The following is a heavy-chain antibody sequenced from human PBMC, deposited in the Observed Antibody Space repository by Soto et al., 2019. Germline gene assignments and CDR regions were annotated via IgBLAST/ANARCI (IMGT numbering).Heavy chain of an antibody. Sequence: ASVKVSCKASGYTFTSYDINWVRQATGQGLEWMGWMNPNSGNTGYAQKFQGRVTMTRNTSISTAYMELSSLRSEDTAVYYCAMSDFWSGYRYYYYYYMDVWGKGTTVTVSS. CDR3: AMSDFWSGYRYYYYYYMDV. V-gene: IGHV1-8*01. CDR2: MNPNSGNT. D-gene: IGHD3-3*01. CDR1: GYTFTSYD. J-gene: IGHJ6*03.